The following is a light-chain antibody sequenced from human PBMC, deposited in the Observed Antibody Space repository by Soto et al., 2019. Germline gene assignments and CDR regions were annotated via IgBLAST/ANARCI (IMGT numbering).Light chain of an antibody. CDR3: LQQSTSHPT. CDR2: SVS. V-gene: IGKV1-17*03. Sequence: DIQMTQSPAALSASVGDTVTVTCRASQAIGDHLAWFQQQPGKVPQRLIYSVSTLHTGAPSRFSGSGSETDFTLTITNLQPAAVASYFCLQQSTSHPTFGGG. CDR1: QAIGDH. J-gene: IGKJ4*01.